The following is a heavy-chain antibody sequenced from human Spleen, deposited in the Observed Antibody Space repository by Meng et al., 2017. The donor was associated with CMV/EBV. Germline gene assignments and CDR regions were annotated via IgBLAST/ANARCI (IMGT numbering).Heavy chain of an antibody. CDR3: ARDQGLGELHFGY. CDR1: GYTFSDYY. Sequence: ASVKVSCKASGYTFSDYYMHWVRQAPGQGLEWMGWINPNSGGTNYAQKFQGRVTMTRDTSIATAYLDLSSLRSDDTAVYFCARDQGLGELHFGYWGQGTLVTVSS. D-gene: IGHD3-16*01. V-gene: IGHV1-2*02. CDR2: INPNSGGT. J-gene: IGHJ4*02.